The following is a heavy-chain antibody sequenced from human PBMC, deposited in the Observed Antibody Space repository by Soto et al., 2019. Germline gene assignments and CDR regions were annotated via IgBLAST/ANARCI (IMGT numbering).Heavy chain of an antibody. D-gene: IGHD1-26*01. CDR3: ARDIVGATPGY. CDR1: GGTFSSXT. V-gene: IGHV1-69*04. Sequence: GASVKVSCKASGGTFSSXTISWVRQAPGQGLEWMGRIIPILGIANYAQKFQGRVTITADKSTSTAYMELSSLRSEDTAVYYCARDIVGATPGYWGQGTLVTVSS. J-gene: IGHJ4*02. CDR2: IIPILGIA.